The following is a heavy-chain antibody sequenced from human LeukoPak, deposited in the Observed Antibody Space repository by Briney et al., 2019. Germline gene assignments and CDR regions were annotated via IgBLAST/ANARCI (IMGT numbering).Heavy chain of an antibody. CDR3: ARVSAYDFWDMDV. CDR2: IYYSGST. J-gene: IGHJ6*03. CDR1: GGSLRSNY. D-gene: IGHD3-3*01. V-gene: IGHV4-59*01. Sequence: PLETLSLTCTVSGGSLRSNYWSLIRQPPGKGLEWIGNIYYSGSTNYNPSLKSRVTISIDPSKNQFSLKLSSVTAADTAIYYCARVSAYDFWDMDVWGKGTTVTVSS.